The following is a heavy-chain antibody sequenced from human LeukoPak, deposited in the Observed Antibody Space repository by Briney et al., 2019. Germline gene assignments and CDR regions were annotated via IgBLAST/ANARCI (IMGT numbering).Heavy chain of an antibody. CDR3: AKDVKYDFWSGYTFDY. Sequence: GGSLRLSCAASGFTVSSNYMTWVRQAPGKGLEWLSVIYSDGSTYYADSVKGRFTISRDNSKNTLYLQMNSLIAEDTAVYYCAKDVKYDFWSGYTFDYWGQGTLVTVSS. CDR1: GFTVSSNY. J-gene: IGHJ4*02. D-gene: IGHD3-3*01. V-gene: IGHV3-53*01. CDR2: IYSDGST.